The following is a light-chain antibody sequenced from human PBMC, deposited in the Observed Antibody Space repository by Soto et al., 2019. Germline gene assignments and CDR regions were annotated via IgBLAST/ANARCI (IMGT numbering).Light chain of an antibody. J-gene: IGKJ5*01. CDR2: DTS. CDR1: QSVSSY. CDR3: QQRSTWPTIT. V-gene: IGKV3-11*01. Sequence: IVLTHSPSTLSVSPGERATLSCRSSQSVSSYLAWYQQKPGQAPRLLIYDTSTRATGIPARFSGSGSGTEFTLTISSLQSKDFAVYYCQQRSTWPTITFGQGTRLEIK.